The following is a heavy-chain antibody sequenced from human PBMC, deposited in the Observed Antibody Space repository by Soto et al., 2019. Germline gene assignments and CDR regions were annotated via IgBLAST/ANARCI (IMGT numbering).Heavy chain of an antibody. CDR2: ISGSGGST. Sequence: GGSLRLSCAASGFTFSSYAMSWVRQAPGKGLEWVSAISGSGGSTYYADSVKGRFTISRDNSKNTLYLQMNSLRAEDTAVYYCANAAGEGRSYWYFYLWGRGTLFTVSS. CDR1: GFTFSSYA. J-gene: IGHJ2*01. D-gene: IGHD3-16*01. V-gene: IGHV3-23*01. CDR3: ANAAGEGRSYWYFYL.